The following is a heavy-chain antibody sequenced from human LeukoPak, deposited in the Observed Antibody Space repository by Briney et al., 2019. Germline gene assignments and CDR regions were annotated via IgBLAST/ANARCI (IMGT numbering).Heavy chain of an antibody. CDR3: TRDPRRLDY. J-gene: IGHJ4*02. CDR2: IYSDNT. CDR1: GFTVSSNS. Sequence: GGSLRLSCTVSGFTVSSNSMSWVRQAPGKGLEWVSFIYSDNTHCSDSVKGRFTISRDNSKNTLYLQMNSLRAEDTAVYYCTRDPRRLDYWGQGTLVTVSS. V-gene: IGHV3-53*01.